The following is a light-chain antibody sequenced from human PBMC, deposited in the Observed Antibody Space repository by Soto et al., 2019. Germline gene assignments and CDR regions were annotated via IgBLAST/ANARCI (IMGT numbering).Light chain of an antibody. CDR2: AAS. J-gene: IGKJ4*01. Sequence: DIQMTQSPSSLSASVGDRVTITCRASQSISSYLNWYQHKLGKAPKLLIYAASSLQSGVPSRFSSSGYGTDFTLTISSLQHEDFATYYCQQNSTTFVLTFGGGTKVEIK. V-gene: IGKV1-39*01. CDR1: QSISSY. CDR3: QQNSTTFVLT.